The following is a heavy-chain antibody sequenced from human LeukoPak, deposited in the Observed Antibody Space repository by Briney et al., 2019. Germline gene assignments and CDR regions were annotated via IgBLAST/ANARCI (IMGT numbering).Heavy chain of an antibody. Sequence: SETLSLTCTVSGRSISIYYWSWIRQPPGKGLEWIGYIYYSGSPNFNPSLKSRVTISVDTSKNQFSLKLSSVTAADTDVYYCETGYSRGWPGNWGQGTLVTVSS. CDR3: ETGYSRGWPGN. CDR2: IYYSGSP. V-gene: IGHV4-59*01. J-gene: IGHJ4*02. D-gene: IGHD6-19*01. CDR1: GRSISIYY.